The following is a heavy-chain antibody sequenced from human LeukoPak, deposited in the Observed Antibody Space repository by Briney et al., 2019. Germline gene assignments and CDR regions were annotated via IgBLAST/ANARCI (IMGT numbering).Heavy chain of an antibody. CDR1: GYTFTGYY. CDR2: INPNNGET. J-gene: IGHJ4*02. CDR3: SRGSAYDSGWGSFDY. Sequence: ASVKVSCKTSGYTFTGYYIHWVRQAPGQGLEWMGWINPNNGETKFARKFQGRVSMTRDTSISTVYMDLTRLTSDDTAMYFCSRGSAYDSGWGSFDYWGQGTLVTVSS. V-gene: IGHV1-2*02. D-gene: IGHD3-22*01.